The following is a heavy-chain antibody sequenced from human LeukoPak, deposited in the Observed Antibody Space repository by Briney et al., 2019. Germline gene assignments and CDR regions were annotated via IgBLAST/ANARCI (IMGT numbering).Heavy chain of an antibody. D-gene: IGHD6-13*01. CDR3: ARGGRGSSSWYVFPFDY. J-gene: IGHJ4*02. Sequence: NPSQTLSLTCTVSGGSITSTTHYWSWIRQHPGKGLEWIGYIYYSGSTYYNPSLKSRVTISVDTSKNQFSLKLSSVTAADTAVYYCARGGRGSSSWYVFPFDYWGQGTLVTVSS. CDR1: GGSITSTTHY. CDR2: IYYSGST. V-gene: IGHV4-31*03.